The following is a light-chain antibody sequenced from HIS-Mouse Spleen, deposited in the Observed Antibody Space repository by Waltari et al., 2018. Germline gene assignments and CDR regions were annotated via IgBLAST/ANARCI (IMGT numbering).Light chain of an antibody. CDR1: SSDVGRYNL. Sequence: QSALTQPASVSGSPGQSITISCTGTSSDVGRYNLVSWYQQNPGKAPKLMIYEGSKRPSGVSNRFSGSKSGNTASLTISGLQAEDEADYYCCSYAGSSTVVFGGETKLTVL. CDR2: EGS. V-gene: IGLV2-23*01. J-gene: IGLJ2*01. CDR3: CSYAGSSTVV.